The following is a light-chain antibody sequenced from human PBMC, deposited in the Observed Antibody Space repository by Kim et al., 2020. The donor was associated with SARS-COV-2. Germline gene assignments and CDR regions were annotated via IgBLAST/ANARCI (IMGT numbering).Light chain of an antibody. CDR1: QGISNY. CDR3: QKYNGAPWT. CDR2: AAS. Sequence: ASVGDRVTITCRASQGISNYLAWYQQKPGKVPMLLIYAASVLQSGVPSRFSGSGSGTDFTLTISSLQPEDVATYYCQKYNGAPWTFGQGTKVDIK. J-gene: IGKJ1*01. V-gene: IGKV1-27*01.